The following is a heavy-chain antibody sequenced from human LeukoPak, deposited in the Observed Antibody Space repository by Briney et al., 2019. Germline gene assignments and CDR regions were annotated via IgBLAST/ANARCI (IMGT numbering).Heavy chain of an antibody. CDR3: ARGSSGWYPYYFDY. V-gene: IGHV3-30*04. Sequence: PGGSLRLSCAASGFTFSSYAMHWVRQAPGKGLEWVAVISYDGSNKYYADSVKGRFTISRDNSKNTLYLQMNSLRAEDTAVYYCARGSSGWYPYYFDYWGQGTLVTVSP. CDR1: GFTFSSYA. J-gene: IGHJ4*02. CDR2: ISYDGSNK. D-gene: IGHD6-19*01.